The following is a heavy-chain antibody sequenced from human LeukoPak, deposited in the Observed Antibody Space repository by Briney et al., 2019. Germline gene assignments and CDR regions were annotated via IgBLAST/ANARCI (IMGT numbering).Heavy chain of an antibody. CDR1: GYSFTSYW. V-gene: IGHV5-10-1*01. CDR2: IDPSDSYT. CDR3: ARHPPYSSGWYLDY. Sequence: PGESLKISCKGSGYSFTSYWISWVRQMPGKGLEWMGRIDPSDSYTNYSPSFQGHVTISADKSISSAYLQWGSLKASDTAMYYCARHPPYSSGWYLDYWGQGTLVTVSS. J-gene: IGHJ4*02. D-gene: IGHD6-19*01.